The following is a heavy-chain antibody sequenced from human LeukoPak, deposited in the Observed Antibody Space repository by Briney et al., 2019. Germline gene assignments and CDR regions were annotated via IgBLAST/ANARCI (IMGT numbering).Heavy chain of an antibody. CDR1: GFTFGTYA. V-gene: IGHV3-30*18. CDR3: AKDVSWNWFDP. Sequence: PGGSLRLSCAASGFTFGTYAMHWVRQAPGKGLEWVAVISYNGSNKYYADSVKGRFTISRDNSKNTLYLQMNTLRAEDTAVYYCAKDVSWNWFDPWGQGTLVTVSS. CDR2: ISYNGSNK. J-gene: IGHJ5*02.